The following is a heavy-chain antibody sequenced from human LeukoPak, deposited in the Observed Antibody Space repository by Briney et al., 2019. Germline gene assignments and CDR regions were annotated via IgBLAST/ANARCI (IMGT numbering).Heavy chain of an antibody. D-gene: IGHD2-15*01. Sequence: GGSLRLSCAASGFTFSSYAIHWVRQAPGRGLDWVAVISYDGINTKYADSVQGRFTLSRDNSKNTVRLQMNSLRPEDAAVYYCARDGCAGGTCYLNPFDYWGQGTLVTVS. V-gene: IGHV3-30-3*01. CDR1: GFTFSSYA. CDR3: ARDGCAGGTCYLNPFDY. J-gene: IGHJ4*02. CDR2: ISYDGINT.